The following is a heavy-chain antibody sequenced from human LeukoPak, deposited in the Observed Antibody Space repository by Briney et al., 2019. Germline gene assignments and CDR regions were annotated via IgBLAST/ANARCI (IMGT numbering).Heavy chain of an antibody. V-gene: IGHV5-51*01. Sequence: GESLKISRKGSGYSFTSYWIGWVRQMPGKGLEWMGIIYPGDSDTRYSPSFQGQVTISADKSISTAYLQWSSLKASDTAMYYCARPYYYGSGSYSPDAFDIWGQGTMVTVSS. CDR2: IYPGDSDT. D-gene: IGHD3-10*01. J-gene: IGHJ3*02. CDR1: GYSFTSYW. CDR3: ARPYYYGSGSYSPDAFDI.